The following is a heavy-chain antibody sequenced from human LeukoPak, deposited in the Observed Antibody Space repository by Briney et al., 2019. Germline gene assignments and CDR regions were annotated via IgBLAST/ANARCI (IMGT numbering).Heavy chain of an antibody. CDR3: ARLYGDDNVERFDY. CDR1: GFTFSSYW. Sequence: GGSLRLSCAASGFTFSSYWMSWVRQAPGKGLEWVANIKQDGSEKYYVDSVKGRFTISRDNARDSLYLQMNSLRAEVTAVYYCARLYGDDNVERFDYWGQGTLVTVS. CDR2: IKQDGSEK. V-gene: IGHV3-7*01. J-gene: IGHJ4*02. D-gene: IGHD4-17*01.